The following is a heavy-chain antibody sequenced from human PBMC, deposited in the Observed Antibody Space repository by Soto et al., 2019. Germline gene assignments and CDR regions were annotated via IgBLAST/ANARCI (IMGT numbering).Heavy chain of an antibody. D-gene: IGHD1-26*01. V-gene: IGHV3-48*03. CDR3: ARDRGSYYAFDI. Sequence: GGSLRLSCAASGFTFSSYEMNWVRQAPGKGLEWVSYISSSGSTIYYADSVKGRFTISRDNAKNSLYLQMNSLRAEDTAVYYCARDRGSYYAFDIGGQGTMVTVSS. CDR2: ISSSGSTI. J-gene: IGHJ3*02. CDR1: GFTFSSYE.